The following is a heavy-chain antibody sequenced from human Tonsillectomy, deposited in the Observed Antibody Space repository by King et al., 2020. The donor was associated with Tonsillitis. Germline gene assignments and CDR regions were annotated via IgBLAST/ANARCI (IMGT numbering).Heavy chain of an antibody. V-gene: IGHV4-34*01. CDR2: IKHSGST. CDR1: GGSFSGYY. CDR3: ASTQGY. J-gene: IGHJ4*02. Sequence: VQLQQWGAGLLKPSETLSLTCAVYGGSFSGYYWNWIRQPPGKGLEWIGEIKHSGSTNYNPSLKSRVIVSVDTSKNQFSLKLSSVTAADTAVYYCASTQGYWGQGTLVTVSS.